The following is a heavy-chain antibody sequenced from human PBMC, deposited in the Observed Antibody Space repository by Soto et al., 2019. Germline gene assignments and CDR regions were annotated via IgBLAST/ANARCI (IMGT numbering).Heavy chain of an antibody. CDR1: GYTFTSYD. J-gene: IGHJ4*02. CDR2: VNPSGDNT. CDR3: ARELGGTTVNSLFDH. V-gene: IGHV1-46*01. Sequence: QVQLVQSGAEVKKPGASVKVSCKASGYTFTSYDIHWVRQAPGQGLEWMGIVNPSGDNTNYAQKFRGRVTMTRDTSANTVHMELSSLRSEDTAVYFCARELGGTTVNSLFDHWGQGTVVTVCS. D-gene: IGHD4-17*01.